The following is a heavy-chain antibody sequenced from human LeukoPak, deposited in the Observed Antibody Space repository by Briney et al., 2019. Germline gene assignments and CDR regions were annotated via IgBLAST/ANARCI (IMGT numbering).Heavy chain of an antibody. Sequence: GESLKISCKGSGYSFTSYWIGWVRQMPGKGLEWMGIIYPGDSDTRYSPSFQGQVTISADKYISTAYLQWSSLKASDTAMYYCARQLSIAAAGTTPNYYGMDVWGQGTTVTVSS. CDR2: IYPGDSDT. CDR1: GYSFTSYW. J-gene: IGHJ6*02. V-gene: IGHV5-51*01. CDR3: ARQLSIAAAGTTPNYYGMDV. D-gene: IGHD6-13*01.